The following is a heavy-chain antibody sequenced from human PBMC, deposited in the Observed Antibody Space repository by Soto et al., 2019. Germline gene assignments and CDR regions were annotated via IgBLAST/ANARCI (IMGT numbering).Heavy chain of an antibody. CDR1: GFDFSNYW. D-gene: IGHD2-21*01. CDR2: IKQDGTEK. V-gene: IGHV3-7*01. J-gene: IGHJ2*01. Sequence: EVQLVQSGGGLVQPGESLGLSCAASGFDFSNYWMSWVRQAPVKGLEWVANIKQDGTEKYYGDSVKGRFTISRDNAKNSLNLQMNNLRVEDTAVYYCARAVADSRDQMLFGYFYFDLWGRGTLVTVSS. CDR3: ARAVADSRDQMLFGYFYFDL.